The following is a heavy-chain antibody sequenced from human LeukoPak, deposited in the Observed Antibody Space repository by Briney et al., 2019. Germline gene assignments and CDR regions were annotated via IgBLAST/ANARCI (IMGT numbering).Heavy chain of an antibody. CDR1: GFTFSSYE. CDR2: ISSSDDTI. D-gene: IGHD4-23*01. V-gene: IGHV3-48*03. Sequence: GGSLRLSCAASGFTFSSYEMHWVRQAPGKGLEWVSYISSSDDTIYYADSVKGRFTISRDNAKNSLYLQMNSPRAEDTAVYYCARDYGGSSPFDYWGQGTLVTVSS. CDR3: ARDYGGSSPFDY. J-gene: IGHJ4*02.